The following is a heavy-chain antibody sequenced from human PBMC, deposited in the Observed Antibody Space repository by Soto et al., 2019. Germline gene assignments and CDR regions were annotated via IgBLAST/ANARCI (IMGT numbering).Heavy chain of an antibody. CDR3: ARGVEDYYGSADSP. D-gene: IGHD3-10*01. Sequence: QVQLQQWGAGLLKPSETLSLTCAVYGGSFSGYYWSWIRQPPGKGLERIGEINHSGSTNYNPSLKSRVTISVDTSKNQFSLKLSSVTAADTAVYYCARGVEDYYGSADSPWGQGTLVTVSS. V-gene: IGHV4-34*01. J-gene: IGHJ5*02. CDR2: INHSGST. CDR1: GGSFSGYY.